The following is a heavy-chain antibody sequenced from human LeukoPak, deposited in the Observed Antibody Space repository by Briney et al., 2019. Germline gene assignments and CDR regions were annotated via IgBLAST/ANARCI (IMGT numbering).Heavy chain of an antibody. J-gene: IGHJ1*01. CDR2: ISWNSGSI. CDR1: GFTFDDDA. V-gene: IGHV3-9*01. Sequence: GGSLRLSCAASGFTFDDDAMHWVRQAPGKCLEWVAVISWNSGSIGYADSVKGRFTISRDNAKNSLYLQMTSLRAEDTALYYCAKDIGAAPEYFPHWGQGTLVTVSS. D-gene: IGHD2-15*01. CDR3: AKDIGAAPEYFPH.